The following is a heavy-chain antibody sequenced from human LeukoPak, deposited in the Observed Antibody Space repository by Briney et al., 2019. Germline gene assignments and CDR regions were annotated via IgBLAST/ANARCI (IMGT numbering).Heavy chain of an antibody. D-gene: IGHD3-22*01. CDR1: GFTFSSYE. Sequence: GGSLRLSCAASGFTFSSYEFHWVRQAPGKGLQWISYINSSGRTILYADSVKGRFTISRDNSKNTLYLQMNSLRAEDTAVYYCARGEWGYYDSSGYYYLGDYWGQGTLVTVSS. V-gene: IGHV3-48*03. CDR2: INSSGRTI. J-gene: IGHJ4*02. CDR3: ARGEWGYYDSSGYYYLGDY.